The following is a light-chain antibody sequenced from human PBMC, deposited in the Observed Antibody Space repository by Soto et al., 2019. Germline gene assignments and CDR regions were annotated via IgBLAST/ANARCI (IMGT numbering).Light chain of an antibody. Sequence: DIQMTQSPSSLSASVGDTVTITCRASQSISNDLYWYQQKPGKAPKLLIYAASTLQGGVPSRFSGSGSGTDFILTICSLQPEDFATYYCQQSYSTPPYTFGQGTRLEIK. CDR2: AAS. J-gene: IGKJ2*01. CDR1: QSISND. V-gene: IGKV1-39*01. CDR3: QQSYSTPPYT.